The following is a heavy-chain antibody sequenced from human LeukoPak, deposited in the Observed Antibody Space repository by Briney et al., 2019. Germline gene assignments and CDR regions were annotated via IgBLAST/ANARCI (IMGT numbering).Heavy chain of an antibody. Sequence: AGGSLRLSCAASGFTFSDYYMSWIRQAPGKGLEWVSYISDSSSYTKYADSVKGRFTISRDNAKNSLYLQMNSLRAEDTAVYYCASLNYDILTGSHYFDYWGQGTLVTISS. J-gene: IGHJ4*02. CDR1: GFTFSDYY. CDR2: ISDSSSYT. CDR3: ASLNYDILTGSHYFDY. D-gene: IGHD3-9*01. V-gene: IGHV3-11*03.